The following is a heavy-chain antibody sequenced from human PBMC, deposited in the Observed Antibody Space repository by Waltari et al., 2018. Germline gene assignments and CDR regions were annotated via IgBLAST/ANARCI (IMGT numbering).Heavy chain of an antibody. D-gene: IGHD6-19*01. Sequence: QVQLQESGPGLVKPSETLSLTCTVSGGSISSYYWSWIRQPPGKGLEWIGYIYYSGSTNYNPSLKSRVTIAVDTSKNQCSLKLSSVTAADTAVYYCARLTTDRSGVDYWGQGTLVTVSS. CDR3: ARLTTDRSGVDY. CDR1: GGSISSYY. V-gene: IGHV4-59*01. CDR2: IYYSGST. J-gene: IGHJ4*02.